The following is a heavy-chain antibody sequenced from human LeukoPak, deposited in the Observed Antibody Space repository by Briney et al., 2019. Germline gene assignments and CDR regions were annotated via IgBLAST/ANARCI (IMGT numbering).Heavy chain of an antibody. D-gene: IGHD5-18*01. J-gene: IGHJ4*02. CDR1: GFTFSSYA. V-gene: IGHV3-23*01. CDR3: AKHTATVGGYFDY. CDR2: FSASDSST. Sequence: GGSLRLSCAASGFTFSSYAMSWVRQAPGKGLEWVSAFSASDSSTYYADSVKGWFTISRDNSKNTLFLQMNSLRAEDTAVYYCAKHTATVGGYFDYWGQGILVTVSS.